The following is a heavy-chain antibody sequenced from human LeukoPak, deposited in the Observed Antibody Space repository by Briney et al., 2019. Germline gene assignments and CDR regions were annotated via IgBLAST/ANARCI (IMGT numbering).Heavy chain of an antibody. CDR2: IYYSGST. CDR3: ARANQGHYGSGSYYT. V-gene: IGHV4-59*12. J-gene: IGHJ4*02. D-gene: IGHD3-10*01. CDR1: GGSINNFY. Sequence: SETLSLTCTVSGGSINNFYWTWIRQPPGKGLEWIGYIYYSGSTNYNPSLKSRVTISVDTSKNQFSLKLSSVTAADTAVYYCARANQGHYGSGSYYTWGQGTLVTVSS.